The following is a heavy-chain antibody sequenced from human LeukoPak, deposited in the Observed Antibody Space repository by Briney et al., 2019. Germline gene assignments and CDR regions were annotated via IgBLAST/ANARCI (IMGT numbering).Heavy chain of an antibody. D-gene: IGHD6-13*01. Sequence: SETLSLTCTVSGGSISSYYWSWIRQPPGKGLEWIGYIYYSGSTNYNPSLKSRVIISVDTSKNQFSLKLSSATAADTAVYYCARLRIAPVYDYYYYGMDVWGQGTTVTVSS. CDR1: GGSISSYY. J-gene: IGHJ6*02. V-gene: IGHV4-59*08. CDR2: IYYSGST. CDR3: ARLRIAPVYDYYYYGMDV.